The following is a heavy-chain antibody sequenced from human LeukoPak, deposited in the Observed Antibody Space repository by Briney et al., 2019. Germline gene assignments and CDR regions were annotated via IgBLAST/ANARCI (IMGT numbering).Heavy chain of an antibody. V-gene: IGHV1-24*01. D-gene: IGHD1-26*01. CDR3: ATSIVGANYYYYGMDV. CDR2: FDPEDGET. CDR1: GHTLTELS. Sequence: ASVKVSCKVSGHTLTELSMHWVRQAPGKGLEWMGGFDPEDGETIYAQKFQGRVTMTEDTSTDTAYMELSSLRSEDTAVYYCATSIVGANYYYYGMDVWGQGTTVTVSS. J-gene: IGHJ6*02.